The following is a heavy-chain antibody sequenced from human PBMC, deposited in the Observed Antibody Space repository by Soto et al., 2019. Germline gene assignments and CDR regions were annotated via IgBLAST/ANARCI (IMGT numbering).Heavy chain of an antibody. CDR3: AKSTQYSSSSIDF. CDR1: GFTFSNYA. Sequence: GGSLRLSCAASGFTFSNYAMSWVRQAPGKGLEWVSGISGSGGSTYYADSVKGRFSIPRDSSKNTLYLQMNSLRAEDTAVYYCAKSTQYSSSSIDFWGQGTLVTVSS. D-gene: IGHD6-6*01. CDR2: ISGSGGST. V-gene: IGHV3-23*01. J-gene: IGHJ4*02.